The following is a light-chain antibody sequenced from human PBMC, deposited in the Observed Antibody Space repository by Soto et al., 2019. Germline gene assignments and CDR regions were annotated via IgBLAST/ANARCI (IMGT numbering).Light chain of an antibody. V-gene: IGKV1-5*01. CDR3: QQYNSYPWT. Sequence: DNQMTQSPSTLSGSIGDRVTVTCRASQSISGWLAWYQQKPGKAPKLLIYDVSSLESGVPSRFSGSGSGTEFTLAISSLQPDDFATYYCQQYNSYPWTFGQGTKVDIK. CDR2: DVS. J-gene: IGKJ1*01. CDR1: QSISGW.